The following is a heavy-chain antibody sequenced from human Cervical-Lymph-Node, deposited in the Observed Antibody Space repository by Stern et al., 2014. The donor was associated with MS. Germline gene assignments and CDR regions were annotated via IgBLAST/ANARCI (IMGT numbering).Heavy chain of an antibody. Sequence: QVQLVESGGGVVQPGKSLRLSCAASGFTFSDYGMHWVRQAPGKGLEWVALATYDGSDQYYAESVKGRFTVSRDNSKNTVLLQMNGLRPEDTAVYFCARDRGLTHYFYGMDVWGQGTTVTVSS. D-gene: IGHD3-10*01. CDR2: ATYDGSDQ. V-gene: IGHV3-30*03. CDR1: GFTFSDYG. J-gene: IGHJ6*02. CDR3: ARDRGLTHYFYGMDV.